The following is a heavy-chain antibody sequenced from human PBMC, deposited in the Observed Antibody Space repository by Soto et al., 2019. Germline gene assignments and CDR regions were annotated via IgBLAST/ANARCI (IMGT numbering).Heavy chain of an antibody. CDR3: ANRPFEYSSSSGYFDY. CDR2: INHSGST. Sequence: SETLSLTCAVYGGSFSGYYWSWIRQPPGKGLEWIGEINHSGSTNYNPSLKSRVTISVDTSKNQFSLKLSSVTAADTAVYYCANRPFEYSSSSGYFDYWGQGTLVTVSS. CDR1: GGSFSGYY. J-gene: IGHJ4*02. D-gene: IGHD6-6*01. V-gene: IGHV4-34*01.